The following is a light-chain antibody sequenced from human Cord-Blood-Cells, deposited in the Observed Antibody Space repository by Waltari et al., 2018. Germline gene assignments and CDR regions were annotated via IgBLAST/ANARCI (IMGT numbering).Light chain of an antibody. CDR3: QTWGTGIWV. CDR2: LKSDGTH. Sequence: QLVLPHSPSASASLGASVKPTCTLSSAHSSYAIAWHQQQPEKGPRYLMKLKSDGTHSTRDGIPDRFSGFSSGAERYLTISSLQSEDEADYYCQTWGTGIWVFGGGTKLTVL. CDR1: SAHSSYA. V-gene: IGLV4-69*01. J-gene: IGLJ3*02.